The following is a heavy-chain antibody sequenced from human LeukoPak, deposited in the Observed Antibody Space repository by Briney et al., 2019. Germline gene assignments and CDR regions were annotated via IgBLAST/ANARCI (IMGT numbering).Heavy chain of an antibody. J-gene: IGHJ4*02. CDR1: GFTFSSYC. CDR2: IKQDGSEK. Sequence: GGSLRLSCAASGFTFSSYCMSWVRQAPGKGLEWVANIKQDGSEKYYVDSVKGRFTISRDNAKNSLYLQMNSLRAEDTAVYYCARAGWGYYLDYWGQGTLVTVSS. CDR3: ARAGWGYYLDY. V-gene: IGHV3-7*01. D-gene: IGHD2-21*01.